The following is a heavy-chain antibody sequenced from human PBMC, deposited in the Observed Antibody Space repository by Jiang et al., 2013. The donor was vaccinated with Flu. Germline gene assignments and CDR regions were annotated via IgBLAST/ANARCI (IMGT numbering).Heavy chain of an antibody. J-gene: IGHJ4*02. D-gene: IGHD1-26*01. CDR3: ARGSGGRATNY. CDR2: INHSGST. Sequence: LLKPSETLSLTCAVYGGSFSGYYWSWIRQPPGKGLEWIGEINHSGSTNYNPSLKSRVTISVDTSKNQSSLKLSSVTAADTAVYYCARGSGGRATNYWGQGTLVTVSS. CDR1: GGSFSGYY. V-gene: IGHV4-34*01.